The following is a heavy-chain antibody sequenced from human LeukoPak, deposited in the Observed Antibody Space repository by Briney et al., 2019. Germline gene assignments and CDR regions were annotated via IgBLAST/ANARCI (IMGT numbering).Heavy chain of an antibody. CDR3: AKVKQQSLYYYDSSGYFV. J-gene: IGHJ4*02. CDR1: GFTFSRYA. D-gene: IGHD3-22*01. Sequence: LRLSCPASGFTFSRYAMRGLRQAPGKGVEWVSAISGSGGRTYYADSVKGGFTISRDHSKNTLYLQMNSLRAEDTAVYYCAKVKQQSLYYYDSSGYFVWGQGTLVTVSS. V-gene: IGHV3-23*01. CDR2: ISGSGGRT.